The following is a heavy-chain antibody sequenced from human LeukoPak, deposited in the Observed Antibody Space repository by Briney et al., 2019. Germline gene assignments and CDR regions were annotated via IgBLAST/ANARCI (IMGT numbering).Heavy chain of an antibody. D-gene: IGHD2-8*01. CDR3: ARDLMGVDY. J-gene: IGHJ4*02. CDR1: GFTFRNYW. Sequence: PGGSLRLSCTASGFTFRNYWMHWVRQVSGKGLVWVSKINGDGSGANYADSVKGRFTISRDNAKNTLYLQMNSLRAEDTAVYYCARDLMGVDYWGLGILVTVSS. V-gene: IGHV3-74*01. CDR2: INGDGSGA.